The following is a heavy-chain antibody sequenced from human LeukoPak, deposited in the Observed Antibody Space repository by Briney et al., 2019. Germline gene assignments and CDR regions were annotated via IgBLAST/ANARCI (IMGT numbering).Heavy chain of an antibody. D-gene: IGHD2-2*01. CDR1: GLTFPSYA. Sequence: GGSLRLSCSASGLTFPSYALHWVRQAPGKGLEYVSAISTTGSRTYYADSVKGRFTISRDNSKSTMYLQMISLRLEDTAVYYCVTAYCSSTNCYGPEYWGRGTLVTVSS. CDR2: ISTTGSRT. V-gene: IGHV3-64D*06. J-gene: IGHJ4*02. CDR3: VTAYCSSTNCYGPEY.